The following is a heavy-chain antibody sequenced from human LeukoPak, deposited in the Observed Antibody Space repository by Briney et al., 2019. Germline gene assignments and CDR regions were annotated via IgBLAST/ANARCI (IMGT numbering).Heavy chain of an antibody. Sequence: PSETLSLTCTVSGGSISSSSYYWGWIRQPRGKGLEWIGSIYYSGSTYYNPSLKSRVTISVDTSKNQFSLKLSSVTAADTAVYYCGYCSGGSCRRGYYFDYWGQGTLVTVSS. CDR2: IYYSGST. D-gene: IGHD2-15*01. CDR1: GGSISSSSYY. V-gene: IGHV4-39*01. CDR3: GYCSGGSCRRGYYFDY. J-gene: IGHJ4*02.